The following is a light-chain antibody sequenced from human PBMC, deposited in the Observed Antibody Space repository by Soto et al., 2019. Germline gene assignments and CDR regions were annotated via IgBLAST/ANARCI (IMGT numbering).Light chain of an antibody. CDR3: QHYNGY. CDR1: QNLRSC. Sequence: DMPMTQSPTTLSASVGDRVTITGRASQNLRSCLAWYQQKPGKAPKVLIYDASTLESGVPSRFSGSGFGTEFTLTISSLQPDDFATYYCQHYNGYFGQGTKLEIK. CDR2: DAS. V-gene: IGKV1-5*01. J-gene: IGKJ2*01.